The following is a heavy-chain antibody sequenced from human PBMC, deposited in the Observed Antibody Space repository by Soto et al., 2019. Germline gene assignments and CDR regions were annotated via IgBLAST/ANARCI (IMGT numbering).Heavy chain of an antibody. V-gene: IGHV1-3*01. CDR1: GYTFTIYV. Sequence: GASLKVSCKASGYTFTIYVMHWVRQAPGQRLEWMGWINAGNGNTKYSQKFQGRVTITRDTSASTAYMELSSLRSEDTAVYYCARDVIQLWPQNYFDYWGQGTLVTVSS. CDR3: ARDVIQLWPQNYFDY. D-gene: IGHD5-18*01. CDR2: INAGNGNT. J-gene: IGHJ4*02.